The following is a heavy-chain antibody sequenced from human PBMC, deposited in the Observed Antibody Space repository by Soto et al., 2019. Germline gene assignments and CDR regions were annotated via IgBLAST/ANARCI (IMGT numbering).Heavy chain of an antibody. CDR2: IYYSGST. CDR1: GGSISSSSYY. D-gene: IGHD2-15*01. CDR3: ARHFVGYCSGGSCFRFEP. V-gene: IGHV4-39*01. J-gene: IGHJ5*02. Sequence: SETLSLTCTVSGGSISSSSYYWGWIRQPPGKGLEWIGSIYYSGSTYYNPSLKSRVTISVYTSKNQFSLKLSSVTAADTAVYYCARHFVGYCSGGSCFRFEPWGQGTLVTVSS.